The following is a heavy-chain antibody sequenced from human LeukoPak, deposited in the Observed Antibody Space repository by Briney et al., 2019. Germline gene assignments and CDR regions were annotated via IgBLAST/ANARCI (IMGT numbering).Heavy chain of an antibody. Sequence: GGSLRLSCAASGFTFSSYAMSWARQAPGMGLEWVSSISGSGGSTYYADSVKGRFTISRDNSKNTLYLQMNSLRAEDTAVYYCAKGGESGGTCYSVQHWGQGTLVTVSS. CDR1: GFTFSSYA. D-gene: IGHD2-15*01. V-gene: IGHV3-23*01. CDR2: ISGSGGST. J-gene: IGHJ1*01. CDR3: AKGGESGGTCYSVQH.